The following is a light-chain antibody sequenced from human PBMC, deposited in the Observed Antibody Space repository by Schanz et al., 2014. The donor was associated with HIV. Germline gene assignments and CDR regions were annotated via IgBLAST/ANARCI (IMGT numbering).Light chain of an antibody. J-gene: IGKJ1*01. CDR1: QSISNW. V-gene: IGKV1-5*03. CDR3: QHYNSYWT. CDR2: NAS. Sequence: DIQMTQSPSTLSASVGDRVSISCRASQSISNWLAWYQQKPGKAPKLLMYNASSLESGVPSRFSGRKSGTEFTLTISSLQPDDFATYYCQHYNSYWTFGQGTKVEIK.